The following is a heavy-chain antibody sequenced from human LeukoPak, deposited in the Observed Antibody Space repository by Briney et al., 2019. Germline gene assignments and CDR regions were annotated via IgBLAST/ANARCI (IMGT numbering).Heavy chain of an antibody. CDR1: GGSISSFY. Sequence: PSETLSLTCTVSGGSISSFYWSWIRQPPGKGLEWIGYIYYTGSTNYNPSLKSRVTISVDTSKNQFSLKLSSVTAADTAVYYCARAPSNNWFDPWGQGTLVTVSS. CDR2: IYYTGST. V-gene: IGHV4-59*01. CDR3: ARAPSNNWFDP. J-gene: IGHJ5*02.